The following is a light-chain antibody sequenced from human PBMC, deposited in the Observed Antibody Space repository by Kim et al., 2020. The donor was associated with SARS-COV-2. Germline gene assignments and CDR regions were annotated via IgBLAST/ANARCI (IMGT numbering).Light chain of an antibody. Sequence: QCITVSCTGTRRGLGSYYDVSGYQQHPGKAPKLMFYAVSNRPSGVSNRFAGSKSGNTASLTISGLQAEDEADYYCSSYTRGSTNYVFGTGTKVTVL. CDR3: SSYTRGSTNYV. V-gene: IGLV2-14*03. J-gene: IGLJ1*01. CDR1: RRGLGSYYD. CDR2: AVS.